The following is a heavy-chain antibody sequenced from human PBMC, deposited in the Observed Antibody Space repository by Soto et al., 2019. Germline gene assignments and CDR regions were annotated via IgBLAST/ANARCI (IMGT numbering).Heavy chain of an antibody. V-gene: IGHV3-64*01. CDR1: GFTFSSYA. J-gene: IGHJ6*03. CDR2: ISSNGGST. Sequence: GGSLRLSCAASGFTFSSYAMHWVRQAPGKGLEYVSAISSNGGSTYYANSVKGRFTISRDNSKNTLYLQMGSLRAEDMAVYYCARGTHQQPGIAAGLSYYMDVWGKGTTVTVSS. CDR3: ARGTHQQPGIAAGLSYYMDV. D-gene: IGHD6-13*01.